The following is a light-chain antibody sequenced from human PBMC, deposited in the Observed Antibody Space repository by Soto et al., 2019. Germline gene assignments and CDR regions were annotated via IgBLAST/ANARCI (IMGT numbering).Light chain of an antibody. Sequence: QSALTQPASVSGSPGQSITISCTGTSSDVGGYNYFSWYQQHPGKAPKLMIYEVSNRPSGVANRFSGSSSGNTASLTISGLQAEDEADYYCRSYASSSTLVFGTGTKVTVL. CDR2: EVS. V-gene: IGLV2-14*01. CDR3: RSYASSSTLV. J-gene: IGLJ1*01. CDR1: SSDVGGYNY.